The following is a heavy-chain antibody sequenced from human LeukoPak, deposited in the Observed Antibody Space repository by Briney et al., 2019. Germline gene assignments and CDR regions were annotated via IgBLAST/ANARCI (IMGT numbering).Heavy chain of an antibody. CDR3: ARGRHYDYVWGSYRYPSPFDY. Sequence: SDTLSLTCAVYGGSFSGYYWSWIRQPPGKGLEWIGEINHSGSTNYNPSLKSRVTISVDTSKNQFSLKLSSVTAADTAVYYCARGRHYDYVWGSYRYPSPFDYWGQGTLVTVSS. V-gene: IGHV4-34*01. D-gene: IGHD3-16*02. CDR1: GGSFSGYY. J-gene: IGHJ4*02. CDR2: INHSGST.